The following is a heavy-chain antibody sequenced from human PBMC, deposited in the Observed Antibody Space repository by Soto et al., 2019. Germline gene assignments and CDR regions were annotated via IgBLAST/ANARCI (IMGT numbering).Heavy chain of an antibody. J-gene: IGHJ6*02. Sequence: PSETLSLTCTVSGGSISSSSYYWGWIRQPPGKGLEWIGSIYYSGSTYYDPSLKSRVTISVDTSKNQFSLKLSSVTAADTAVYYCARTDPGAILTGPIGYYYGMDVWGQGTTVTVS. CDR1: GGSISSSSYY. CDR3: ARTDPGAILTGPIGYYYGMDV. D-gene: IGHD3-9*01. CDR2: IYYSGST. V-gene: IGHV4-39*01.